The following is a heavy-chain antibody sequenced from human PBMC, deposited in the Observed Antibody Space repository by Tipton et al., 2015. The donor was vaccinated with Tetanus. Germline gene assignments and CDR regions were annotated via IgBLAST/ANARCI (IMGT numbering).Heavy chain of an antibody. D-gene: IGHD3/OR15-3a*01. CDR3: ARWTASGKGAFDI. Sequence: GLVKPSETLSLTCAVYGGSFSNYYLTWIRQPPGQGLEWIGEIHPSGITNYNPSLINRVTISVDTSKNQFSLRLTSVIAADTAMYYCARWTASGKGAFDIWGQGTMVTVSS. J-gene: IGHJ3*02. CDR2: IHPSGIT. CDR1: GGSFSNYY. V-gene: IGHV4-34*01.